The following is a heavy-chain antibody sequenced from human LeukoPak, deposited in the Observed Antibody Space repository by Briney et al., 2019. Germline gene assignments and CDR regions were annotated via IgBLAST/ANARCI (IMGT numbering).Heavy chain of an antibody. CDR3: ARRLKPRGIVVVPAADGWFDP. D-gene: IGHD2-2*01. V-gene: IGHV4-59*01. CDR1: GGSISSYY. J-gene: IGHJ5*02. CDR2: IYYSGST. Sequence: PSETLSLTCTVSGGSISSYYWSWIRQPPGKGLEWIGYIYYSGSTNYNPSLKSRVTISVDTSKNQFSLELSSVTAANTAVYYCARRLKPRGIVVVPAADGWFDPWGQGTLVTVSS.